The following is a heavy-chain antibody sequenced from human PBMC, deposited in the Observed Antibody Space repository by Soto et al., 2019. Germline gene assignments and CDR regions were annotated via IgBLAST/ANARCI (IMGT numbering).Heavy chain of an antibody. V-gene: IGHV1-2*02. CDR2: ISLYSDGT. Sequence: ASVKVSCKASGYTFTCHYMQWVRQAPGQPLEWLGWISLYSDGTNYAQKFQGRVSMTTDTSTTTAYMELRSLRSDDTAVYYCARVVPGAEAWFGPWGQGTLVTVSS. J-gene: IGHJ5*02. CDR1: GYTFTCHY. D-gene: IGHD2-2*01. CDR3: ARVVPGAEAWFGP.